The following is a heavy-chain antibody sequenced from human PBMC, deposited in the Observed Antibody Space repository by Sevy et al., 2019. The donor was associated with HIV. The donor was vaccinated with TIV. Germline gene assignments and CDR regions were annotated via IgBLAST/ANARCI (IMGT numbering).Heavy chain of an antibody. Sequence: SETLSLTCTVSGGSISSSSYYWGWIRQPPGKGLEWIGSIYYSGRTDYNPSLKSRVTMSVDTSKNQFSLKLSSVTAADTAVYYCARAVGRDEGGKYYYDGMDVWGQGTTVTVSS. J-gene: IGHJ6*02. CDR1: GGSISSSSYY. V-gene: IGHV4-39*07. CDR3: ARAVGRDEGGKYYYDGMDV. CDR2: IYYSGRT. D-gene: IGHD1-26*01.